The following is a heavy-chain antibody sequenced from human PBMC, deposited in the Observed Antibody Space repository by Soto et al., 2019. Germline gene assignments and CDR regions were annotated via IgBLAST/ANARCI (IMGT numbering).Heavy chain of an antibody. J-gene: IGHJ1*01. CDR3: TTARGTYGAEYFQH. Sequence: PGGSLRLSCAASGFTFTNAWMSWVRQAPGKGLEWVGRIKSKTDGGTTDYAAPVKGRFTISRDGSKNTLYLQMNSLKTEDTAVYYCTTARGTYGAEYFQHWGQGTLVTVSS. CDR1: GFTFTNAW. V-gene: IGHV3-15*01. D-gene: IGHD4-17*01. CDR2: IKSKTDGGTT.